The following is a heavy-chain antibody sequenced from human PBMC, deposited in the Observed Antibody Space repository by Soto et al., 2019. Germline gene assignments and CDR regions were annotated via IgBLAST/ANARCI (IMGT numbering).Heavy chain of an antibody. CDR1: GGSISYEYYH. V-gene: IGHV4-30-4*08. CDR2: IHYSGSI. D-gene: IGHD2-21*02. J-gene: IGHJ6*02. Sequence: QVQLQQSGPGLVKPSQTLSLTCTVSGGSISYEYYHWAWIRQSPGTGLEWIGYIHYSGSIIYNPSFKSRVPISVDTSKNQSSLQLSSVTDADTAVYFCAREDNGGDRDYYGLDVWGQGTTVTVSS. CDR3: AREDNGGDRDYYGLDV.